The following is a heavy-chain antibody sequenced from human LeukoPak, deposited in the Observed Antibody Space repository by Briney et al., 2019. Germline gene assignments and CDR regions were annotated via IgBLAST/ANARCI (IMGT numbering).Heavy chain of an antibody. J-gene: IGHJ4*02. V-gene: IGHV6-1*01. CDR1: GDSVSSNSAA. CDR3: ARIGYDTPDVDY. CDR2: TYYRSMWYY. Sequence: SQTLSLTCAISGDSVSSNSAARNWIRQFPSRGLEWLGRTYYRSMWYYDYALSVKSRITINPDTSKNQFSLQLNSVTPEDTAVYYCARIGYDTPDVDYWGQGTLVTVSS. D-gene: IGHD5-12*01.